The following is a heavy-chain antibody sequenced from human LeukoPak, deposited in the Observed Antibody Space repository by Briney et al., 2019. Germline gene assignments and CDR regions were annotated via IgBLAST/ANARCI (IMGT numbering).Heavy chain of an antibody. J-gene: IGHJ4*02. Sequence: GGSLRLSCTASGFTFGDYAMSWVGQAPGKGLEWVGFIRSKAYGGTTEYAASVKGRFTISRDDSKSIAYLQMNSLKTEDTAVYYCTRVQGSSTSWGQGTLVTVSS. CDR2: IRSKAYGGTT. CDR3: TRVQGSSTS. D-gene: IGHD2-2*01. CDR1: GFTFGDYA. V-gene: IGHV3-49*04.